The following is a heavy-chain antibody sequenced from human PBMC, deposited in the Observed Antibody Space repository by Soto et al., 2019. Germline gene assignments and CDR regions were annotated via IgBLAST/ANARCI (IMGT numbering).Heavy chain of an antibody. D-gene: IGHD5-18*01. CDR3: AREAPPSAMGQHYFDY. CDR2: IGTAGDT. V-gene: IGHV3-13*01. Sequence: EVQLVESGGGLVQPGGSLRLSCAASGFTFSSYDMHWVRQATGKGLEWVSAIGTAGDTYYPGSVKGRFTISRDNSKNTLYLQMNSLRAEDTAVYYCAREAPPSAMGQHYFDYWGQGTLVTVSS. CDR1: GFTFSSYD. J-gene: IGHJ4*02.